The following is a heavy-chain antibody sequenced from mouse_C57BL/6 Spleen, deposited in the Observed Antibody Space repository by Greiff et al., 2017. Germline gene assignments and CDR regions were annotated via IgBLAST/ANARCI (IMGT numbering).Heavy chain of an antibody. CDR1: GFTFSSYA. CDR2: ISDGGSYT. CDR3: ARDPGQFITYYFDY. V-gene: IGHV5-4*01. D-gene: IGHD1-1*01. J-gene: IGHJ2*01. Sequence: EVKLMESGGGLVKPGGSLKLSCAASGFTFSSYAMSWVRQTPEKRLEWVATISDGGSYTYYPDNVKGRFTISRDNAKNNLYLQMSHLKSEDTAMYYCARDPGQFITYYFDYWGQGTTLTVSS.